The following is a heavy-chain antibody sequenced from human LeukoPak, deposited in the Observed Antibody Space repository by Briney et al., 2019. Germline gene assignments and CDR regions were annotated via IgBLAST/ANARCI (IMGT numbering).Heavy chain of an antibody. CDR3: ANQLLWFGELLGY. Sequence: GGSLGLSCAASGLTFSSYAMSGVRQPRGKGLEWVSAISGSGGSTYYADSVKDRFTISRDNYKNTLYLQMNSLRAEDTAVYYCANQLLWFGELLGYWGQGTLVTVSS. V-gene: IGHV3-23*01. CDR2: ISGSGGST. CDR1: GLTFSSYA. J-gene: IGHJ4*02. D-gene: IGHD3-10*01.